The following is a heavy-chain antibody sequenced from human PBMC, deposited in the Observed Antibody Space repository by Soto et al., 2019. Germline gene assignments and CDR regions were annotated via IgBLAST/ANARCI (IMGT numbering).Heavy chain of an antibody. V-gene: IGHV3-23*01. CDR2: ISGSGGST. J-gene: IGHJ6*02. CDR3: AKDEGAVYYYYGMDV. Sequence: PVGSLRLSCAASGFTFSSYAMSWVRQAPGKGLEWVSAISGSGGSTYYADSVKVRFTISRDNSRNTLDLQMNSLRAEDTAVYYCAKDEGAVYYYYGMDVWGQGTTVTVSS. CDR1: GFTFSSYA.